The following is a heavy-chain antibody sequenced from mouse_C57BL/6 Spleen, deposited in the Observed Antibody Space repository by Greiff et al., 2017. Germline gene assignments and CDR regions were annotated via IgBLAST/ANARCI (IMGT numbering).Heavy chain of an antibody. CDR3: ARGDDYPFAY. V-gene: IGHV3-6*01. CDR2: IRYDGSN. Sequence: EVQLVESGPGLVKPSQSLSLTCSVSGYSITSGYYCNWIRQLPGNQLECMGYIRYDGSNNYNQSLKNRISLTRDTSKNKIFLKLDSVMTDETATHYCARGDDYPFAYWGQGTLVTVSA. J-gene: IGHJ3*01. CDR1: GYSITSGYY. D-gene: IGHD2-4*01.